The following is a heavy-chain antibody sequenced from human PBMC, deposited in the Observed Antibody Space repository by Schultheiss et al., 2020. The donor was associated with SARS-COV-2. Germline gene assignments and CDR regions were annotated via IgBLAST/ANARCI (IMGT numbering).Heavy chain of an antibody. D-gene: IGHD2-21*02. V-gene: IGHV3-21*01. Sequence: GESLKISCAASGFTFSNYGVHWVRQAPGKGLEWVSSISSSSSYIYYADSVKGRFTISRDNAKNSLYLQMNSLRAEDTAVYYCARDLLPHIVVVTPGWFDPWSQGTLVTVSS. CDR1: GFTFSNYG. CDR3: ARDLLPHIVVVTPGWFDP. J-gene: IGHJ5*02. CDR2: ISSSSSYI.